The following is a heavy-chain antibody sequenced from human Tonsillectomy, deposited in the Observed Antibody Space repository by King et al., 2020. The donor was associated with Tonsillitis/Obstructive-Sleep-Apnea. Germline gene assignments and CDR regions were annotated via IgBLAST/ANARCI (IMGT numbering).Heavy chain of an antibody. V-gene: IGHV4-59*01. D-gene: IGHD7-27*01. J-gene: IGHJ5*02. Sequence: QVQLQESGPGLVKPSETLSLTCTVSGGSISSYYWSWFRRPPGKGREWIGYIYYSGSTNYNPSLKSRVTISVDTSKNQFSLKLSSVTAADTAVYYCARDQATTGEGWFDPWGQGTLVTVSS. CDR3: ARDQATTGEGWFDP. CDR2: IYYSGST. CDR1: GGSISSYY.